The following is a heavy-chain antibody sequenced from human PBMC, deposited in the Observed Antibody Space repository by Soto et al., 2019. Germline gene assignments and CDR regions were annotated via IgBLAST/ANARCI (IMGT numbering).Heavy chain of an antibody. Sequence: ASVKVSCKASGYTFTSYAMHWVRQAPGQRLEWMGWINAGNGNTKYSQKFQGRVTITRDTSASTAYMELSSLRSEDMAVYYCASYSTYYDFWSGYYPHYYYYYGMDVWGQGTTVTVSS. CDR3: ASYSTYYDFWSGYYPHYYYYYGMDV. J-gene: IGHJ6*02. D-gene: IGHD3-3*01. CDR2: INAGNGNT. CDR1: GYTFTSYA. V-gene: IGHV1-3*03.